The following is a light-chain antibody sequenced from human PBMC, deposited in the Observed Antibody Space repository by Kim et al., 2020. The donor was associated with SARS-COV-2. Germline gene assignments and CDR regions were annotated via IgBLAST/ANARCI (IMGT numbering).Light chain of an antibody. CDR3: QQYRSYSFT. Sequence: ASVGDTVTITCRASETISLWVAWYQQKPGKAPKILIYRASNLESGVPSRFTGSGSGTEFTLTINSLQPDDFATYYCQQYRSYSFTFGQGTKLEI. CDR1: ETISLW. J-gene: IGKJ2*01. V-gene: IGKV1-5*03. CDR2: RAS.